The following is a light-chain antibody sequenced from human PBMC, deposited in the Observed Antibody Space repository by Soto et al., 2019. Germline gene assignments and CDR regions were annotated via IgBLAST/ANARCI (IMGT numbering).Light chain of an antibody. V-gene: IGKV3-11*01. J-gene: IGKJ1*01. CDR2: DAS. Sequence: EIVLTQSPDTLYLSPGERATLSCRASQSVSSYLAWYQQKPVQAPRLLIYDASNRATGIPARFSGSGSGTDFTLTISSLETEDFAVYYCQQRSNWWTFGQGTKVEIK. CDR1: QSVSSY. CDR3: QQRSNWWT.